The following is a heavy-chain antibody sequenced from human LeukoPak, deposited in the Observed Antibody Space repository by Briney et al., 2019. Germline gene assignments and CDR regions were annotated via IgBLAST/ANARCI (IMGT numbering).Heavy chain of an antibody. CDR3: TRDQTPYY. J-gene: IGHJ4*02. Sequence: GGSLRLSCAASGFTFSSYGMHWVRQAPGKGLEWVGFIRSKIYGGTPEYAASVKGRFTISRDDSKGIAYLQMNSLKTEDTAVYYCTRDQTPYYWGQGTLVTVSS. V-gene: IGHV3-49*04. CDR2: IRSKIYGGTP. CDR1: GFTFSSYG.